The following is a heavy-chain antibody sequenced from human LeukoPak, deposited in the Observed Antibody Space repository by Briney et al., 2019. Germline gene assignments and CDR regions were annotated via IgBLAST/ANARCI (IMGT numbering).Heavy chain of an antibody. CDR2: IYYSGST. J-gene: IGHJ5*02. Sequence: SETLSLTCTVSGGSISSSSYYWGWIRQPPGKGLEWIGSIYYSGSTYYNPSLKSRVTISVDTSKNQFSLKLSSVTAADTAVYYCAXHALYCSGGSCTPRRWFXPWGQGTLVT. CDR1: GGSISSSSYY. D-gene: IGHD2-15*01. V-gene: IGHV4-39*01. CDR3: AXHALYCSGGSCTPRRWFXP.